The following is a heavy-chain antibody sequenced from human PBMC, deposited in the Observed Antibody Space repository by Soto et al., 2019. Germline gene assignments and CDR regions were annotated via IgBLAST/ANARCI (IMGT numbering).Heavy chain of an antibody. CDR3: ARGIVVVVAATQRDNYYYYMDV. CDR1: GGSISGYY. D-gene: IGHD2-15*01. CDR2: INHSGST. V-gene: IGHV4-34*01. Sequence: SETLSLTCAVYGGSISGYYWSWIRQPPGKGLEWIGEINHSGSTNYNPSLKSRVTISVDTSKNQFSLKLSSVTAADTAVYYCARGIVVVVAATQRDNYYYYMDVWGKGTTVTVSS. J-gene: IGHJ6*03.